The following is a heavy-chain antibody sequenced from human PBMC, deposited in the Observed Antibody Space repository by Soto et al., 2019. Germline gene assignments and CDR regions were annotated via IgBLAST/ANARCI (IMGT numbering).Heavy chain of an antibody. CDR2: INHSGST. J-gene: IGHJ5*02. Sequence: PSETLSLTCAVYGGSFSGYYWSWIRQPPGKGLEWIGEINHSGSTNYNPSIKSRVTISVDTSKNQFSLKLSSVTAADTAVYYCARGRAWFDPWGQGTLVTVSS. CDR3: ARGRAWFDP. V-gene: IGHV4-34*01. CDR1: GGSFSGYY.